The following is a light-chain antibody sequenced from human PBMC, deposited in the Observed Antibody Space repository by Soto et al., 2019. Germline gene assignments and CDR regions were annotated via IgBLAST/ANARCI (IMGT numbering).Light chain of an antibody. Sequence: DVEITHAPFTLSASVGDRVTITCRASQSVSSWLAWYQQKPGKAPKLLIYDASSLESGVPSRFSGSGSGTEFTLTISSLQPDDFATYYCQQLGTFGQGTKVDIK. CDR1: QSVSSW. CDR2: DAS. CDR3: QQLGT. J-gene: IGKJ1*01. V-gene: IGKV1-5*01.